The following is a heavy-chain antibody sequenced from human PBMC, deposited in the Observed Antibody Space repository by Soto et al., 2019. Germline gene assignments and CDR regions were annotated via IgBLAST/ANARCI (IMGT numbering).Heavy chain of an antibody. CDR2: FVPLFGTT. V-gene: IGHV1-69*01. CDR3: ATHGLGVPSPPYFDN. CDR1: GGTFSGYV. J-gene: IGHJ4*02. Sequence: QLVQSGSEVKKPGSSVKVSCQASGGTFSGYVVTWVRQAPGQGLEWMGEFVPLFGTTKYARTFPGRLTITAEESTSTAYMELRTLKSDDPAVYYGATHGLGVPSPPYFDNWGQGTLVTVSS.